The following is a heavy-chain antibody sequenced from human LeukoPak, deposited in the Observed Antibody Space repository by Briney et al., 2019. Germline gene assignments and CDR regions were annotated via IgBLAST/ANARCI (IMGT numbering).Heavy chain of an antibody. CDR3: ARQDYGGNSEKLYDY. J-gene: IGHJ4*02. D-gene: IGHD4-23*01. CDR1: GGSISSSNW. V-gene: IGHV4-4*02. Sequence: SETLSLTCAVSGGSISSSNWWSWVRQPPGKGLEWIGEIYHSGSTNYNPSLKSRVTISVDKSKNQFSLKLSSVTAADTAVYYCARQDYGGNSEKLYDYWGQGTLVTVSS. CDR2: IYHSGST.